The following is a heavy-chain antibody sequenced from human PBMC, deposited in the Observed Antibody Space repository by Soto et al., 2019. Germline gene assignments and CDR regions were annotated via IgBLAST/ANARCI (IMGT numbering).Heavy chain of an antibody. CDR2: ISGSGGST. Sequence: EVQLLESGGGLVQPGGSLRLSCAASGFTFSSYAMSWVRQAPGKGLEWVSAISGSGGSTYYADSVKGRFTISRDNSKNTLYLQMNSLRAEDTAVYYCAKPGIAVEGVVWDWFDPWGQGNLVTVSS. D-gene: IGHD6-19*01. CDR3: AKPGIAVEGVVWDWFDP. CDR1: GFTFSSYA. V-gene: IGHV3-23*01. J-gene: IGHJ5*02.